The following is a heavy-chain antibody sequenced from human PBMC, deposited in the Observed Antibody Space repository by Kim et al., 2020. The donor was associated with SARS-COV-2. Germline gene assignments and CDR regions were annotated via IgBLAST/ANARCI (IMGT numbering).Heavy chain of an antibody. V-gene: IGHV3-48*02. CDR1: GLTLSSYT. J-gene: IGHJ4*02. CDR2: ISRSSDKI. CDR3: ATEKSETGDTGY. Sequence: GGSLRLSCEASGLTLSSYTMNWVRQAPGKGLQWVSYISRSSDKIYYADSVKGRFTISRDNAKKSLYLQMNSLRDEDTALYYCATEKSETGDTGYWGQGTL. D-gene: IGHD3-9*01.